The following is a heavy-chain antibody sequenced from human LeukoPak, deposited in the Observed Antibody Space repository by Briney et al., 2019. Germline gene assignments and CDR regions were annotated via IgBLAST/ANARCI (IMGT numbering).Heavy chain of an antibody. CDR2: IIPIFGTA. CDR3: AKAPVRYYYMDV. V-gene: IGHV1-69*13. Sequence: SVKVSCKASGGTFSSYAISWVRQAPGQGLEWRGGIIPIFGTANYAQKFQGRVTITADESTSTAYMELSSLRSEDTAVYYCAKAPVRYYYMDVWGKGTTVTISS. D-gene: IGHD1-1*01. CDR1: GGTFSSYA. J-gene: IGHJ6*03.